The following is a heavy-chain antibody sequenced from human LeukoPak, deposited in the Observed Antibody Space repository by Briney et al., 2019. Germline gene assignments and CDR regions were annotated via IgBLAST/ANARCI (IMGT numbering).Heavy chain of an antibody. J-gene: IGHJ5*02. CDR2: ISGSGGST. D-gene: IGHD3-10*01. Sequence: PGGSLRLSCAASGFTFSSYAMSWVRQAPGKGLEWVSAISGSGGSTYYADSVKGRFTISRDNSKNTLYLQMNSLSAGDTAVYYCAKHYYGSGAPEWFDPWGQGTLVTVSS. CDR3: AKHYYGSGAPEWFDP. V-gene: IGHV3-23*01. CDR1: GFTFSSYA.